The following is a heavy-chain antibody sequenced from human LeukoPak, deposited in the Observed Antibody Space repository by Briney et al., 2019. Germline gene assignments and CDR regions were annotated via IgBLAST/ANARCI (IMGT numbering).Heavy chain of an antibody. CDR2: ISSSSSYI. V-gene: IGHV3-21*01. CDR1: GFTFSSYS. J-gene: IGHJ1*01. D-gene: IGHD2-2*01. Sequence: GGSLRLSCAASGFTFSSYSMNWVRQAPGKGLEWVSSISSSSSYIYYADSVKGRFTISRDNAKNSLYLQMNSLRAEDTAVYYCARDLDPDIVVVPAALYFQHWGQGTLVTVSS. CDR3: ARDLDPDIVVVPAALYFQH.